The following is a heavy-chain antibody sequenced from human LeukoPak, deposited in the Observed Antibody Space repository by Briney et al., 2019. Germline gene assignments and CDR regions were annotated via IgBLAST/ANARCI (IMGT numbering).Heavy chain of an antibody. D-gene: IGHD3-16*02. Sequence: GGSLRLSCAASGFTFSSYGMHWVRQAPGKGLEWVAVISYDGSNKYYADSVKGRFTISRDNSKNTLYLQMNSLRAEDTAVYYCAKDRSGDYVWGSYRTDAFDIWGQGTMVTVSS. CDR2: ISYDGSNK. V-gene: IGHV3-30*18. J-gene: IGHJ3*02. CDR3: AKDRSGDYVWGSYRTDAFDI. CDR1: GFTFSSYG.